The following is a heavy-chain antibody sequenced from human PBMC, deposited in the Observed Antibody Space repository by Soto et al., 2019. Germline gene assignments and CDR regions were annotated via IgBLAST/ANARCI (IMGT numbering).Heavy chain of an antibody. V-gene: IGHV1-24*01. Sequence: GASVKVSCKVSGYTLTELSMHWVRQAPGKGLEWMGGFDPEDGETIYAQKFQGRVTMTEDTSTDTAYMELSSLRSEDTAVYYCARTGEYYDYIWGSYRWDYWGQGTLVTVSS. J-gene: IGHJ4*02. CDR1: GYTLTELS. D-gene: IGHD3-16*02. CDR3: ARTGEYYDYIWGSYRWDY. CDR2: FDPEDGET.